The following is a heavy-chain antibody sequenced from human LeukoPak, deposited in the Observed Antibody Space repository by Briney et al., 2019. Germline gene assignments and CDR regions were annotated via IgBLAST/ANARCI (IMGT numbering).Heavy chain of an antibody. V-gene: IGHV3-23*01. J-gene: IGHJ4*02. CDR2: ISGSGGST. Sequence: GGSLRLSCAASGFTFSSYAMSWVRQAPGKGLEWVSAISGSGGSTYYADSVKGRFTISRDNSKNTLCLQMNSLGAEDTAVYYCAKYDGDSSPYDYWGQGTLVTVSS. D-gene: IGHD6-13*01. CDR3: AKYDGDSSPYDY. CDR1: GFTFSSYA.